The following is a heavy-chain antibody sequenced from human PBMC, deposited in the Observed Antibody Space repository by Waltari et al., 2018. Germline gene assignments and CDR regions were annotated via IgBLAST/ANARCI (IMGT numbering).Heavy chain of an antibody. CDR3: ARSLRGGTRYWFFDL. Sequence: QVQLVQSGAEVKKPGSSVKVSCKASGGTFSSYAISWVRQAPGQGLEWMGRIIPIFGTANYAQKFQGRVTIAADKSTSTAYMELSSLRSEDTAVYYCARSLRGGTRYWFFDLWGRGTLVTVSS. CDR2: IIPIFGTA. J-gene: IGHJ2*01. CDR1: GGTFSSYA. V-gene: IGHV1-69*08. D-gene: IGHD1-1*01.